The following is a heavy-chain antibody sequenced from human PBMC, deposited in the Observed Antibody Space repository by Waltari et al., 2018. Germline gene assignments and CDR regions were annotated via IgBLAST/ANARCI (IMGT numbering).Heavy chain of an antibody. CDR3: ARQLRFVDWIPRYFDS. Sequence: QMELQESGPRLLKPSETLSLTCNVSGDSISGSPNYWAWLRQPPGKNLQWIGSIYYSGTTYYNPSLKGRFAISVDTSRNQFSLNVNSVTAADTGIYYCARQLRFVDWIPRYFDSWGRGTLATVSS. CDR2: IYYSGTT. J-gene: IGHJ4*02. CDR1: GDSISGSPNY. D-gene: IGHD3-3*01. V-gene: IGHV4-39*01.